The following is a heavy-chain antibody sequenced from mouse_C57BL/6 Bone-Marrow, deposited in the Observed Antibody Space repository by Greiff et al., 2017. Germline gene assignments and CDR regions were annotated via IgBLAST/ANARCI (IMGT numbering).Heavy chain of an antibody. CDR2: IYPRSGNT. Sequence: VQLQQSGAELARPGASVKLSCKASGYTFTSYGISWVKQRTGQGLEWVGEIYPRSGNTYYNEKFKGKATLTADKSSSTEYMELRSLTSEDSAVYFYAREGIYSSWFAYWGQGTLVTVSA. CDR1: GYTFTSYG. CDR3: AREGIYSSWFAY. D-gene: IGHD2-1*01. J-gene: IGHJ3*01. V-gene: IGHV1-81*01.